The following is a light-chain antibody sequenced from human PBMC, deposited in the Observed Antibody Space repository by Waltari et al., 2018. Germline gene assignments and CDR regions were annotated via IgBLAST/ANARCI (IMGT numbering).Light chain of an antibody. CDR3: QQRSNWPIT. Sequence: EIVLTQSPATLSLSPGERATLSCRASQSVSSYLAWYQQKPGRAPRLLIYDASSRATGIPARFSGSGSGTDFTLTISSLEPEDFAVYYCQQRSNWPITVGQGTRLEIK. CDR2: DAS. CDR1: QSVSSY. V-gene: IGKV3-11*01. J-gene: IGKJ5*01.